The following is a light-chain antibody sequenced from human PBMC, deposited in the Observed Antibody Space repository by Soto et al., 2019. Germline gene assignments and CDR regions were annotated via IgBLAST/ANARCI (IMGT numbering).Light chain of an antibody. V-gene: IGLV2-23*01. CDR3: SPFTSTNTHV. CDR1: SSDFGSYKF. CDR2: ETS. Sequence: QSSLTQPASVSGSPAQSVTISCTGTSSDFGSYKFVSWYQHHPGKVPKVIIYETSKRPSGVSDRFSGSKSGNTASLTISGLQAEDEADYYCSPFTSTNTHVFGSGTKVTVL. J-gene: IGLJ1*01.